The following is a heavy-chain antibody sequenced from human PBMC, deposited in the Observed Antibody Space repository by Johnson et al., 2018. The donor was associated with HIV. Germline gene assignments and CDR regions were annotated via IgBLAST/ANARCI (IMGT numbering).Heavy chain of an antibody. CDR2: IKQDGSEK. V-gene: IGHV3-7*01. CDR1: GITVSSNY. Sequence: VQLVESGGDLVQPGGSLRLSCAASGITVSSNYMTWVRQAPGKGLEWVANIKQDGSEKYYVDSVKGRFTISRDNAKNTLYLQMNSLRAEDTAVYYCAREGTLGAFDIWGQGTMVTVSS. D-gene: IGHD1-1*01. J-gene: IGHJ3*02. CDR3: AREGTLGAFDI.